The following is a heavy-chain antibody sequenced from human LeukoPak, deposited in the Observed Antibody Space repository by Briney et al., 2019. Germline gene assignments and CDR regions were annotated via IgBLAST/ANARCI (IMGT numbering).Heavy chain of an antibody. CDR2: FYHSGST. Sequence: PSETLSLTCAVSAYSINIGYYWGWIRQSPGKGLEWIVSFYHSGSTYYNSSLKSRVTLSVDTSKNQFSLKMSSVTAADTAMYYCARGVGTGPIDYWGQGTLVTVSS. D-gene: IGHD1/OR15-1a*01. V-gene: IGHV4-38-2*01. J-gene: IGHJ4*02. CDR1: AYSINIGYY. CDR3: ARGVGTGPIDY.